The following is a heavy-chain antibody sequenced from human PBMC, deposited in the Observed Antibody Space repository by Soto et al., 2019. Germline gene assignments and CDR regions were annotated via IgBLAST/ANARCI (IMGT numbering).Heavy chain of an antibody. D-gene: IGHD1-20*01. CDR1: GGSISSSSYY. V-gene: IGHV4-39*07. Sequence: QLQLHESGPGLVKPSETLSLTCTVSGGSISSSSYYWGWIRQPPGKGLEWVGSIFYSGTTYYNPPLMSRLIRSFDPSEDQLSRRLSSVTAADTAVYWCARVYNSNSGPRWLHPWCERNMVTVSS. J-gene: IGHJ5*02. CDR2: IFYSGTT. CDR3: ARVYNSNSGPRWLHP.